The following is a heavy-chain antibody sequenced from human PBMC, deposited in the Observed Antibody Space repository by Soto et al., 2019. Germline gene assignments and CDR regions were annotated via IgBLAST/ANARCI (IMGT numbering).Heavy chain of an antibody. CDR1: GYSFTGYW. CDR3: ARHGDSRGDY. Sequence: GESLKISCKGAGYSFTGYWISWVRQMPGKGLEWMGRIDPSDSYTNYGPSFEGRVTISADESISTAYLQWSSLRASDTAMYYCARHGDSRGDYWGQGTLVTVSS. CDR2: IDPSDSYT. V-gene: IGHV5-10-1*01. J-gene: IGHJ4*02. D-gene: IGHD3-10*01.